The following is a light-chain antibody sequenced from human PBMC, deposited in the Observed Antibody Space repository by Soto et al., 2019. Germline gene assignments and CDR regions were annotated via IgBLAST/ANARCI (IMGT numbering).Light chain of an antibody. CDR2: GAS. V-gene: IGKV3-15*01. CDR1: QSVSSN. J-gene: IGKJ1*01. Sequence: EIVMTQSPATLSVSPGERATLSCRASQSVSSNLAWYQQKPGQAPRLLIYGASTRATGIPASFSDSGSGTEFTPTISSLQSEDFAVYYCHQYNSWPPITFGQGTKVEIK. CDR3: HQYNSWPPIT.